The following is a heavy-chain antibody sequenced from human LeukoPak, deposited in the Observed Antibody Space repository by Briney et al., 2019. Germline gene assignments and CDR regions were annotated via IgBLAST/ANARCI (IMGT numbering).Heavy chain of an antibody. V-gene: IGHV4-59*01. Sequence: SETLSLTCTVSGDSISGFHWSWIRQPPGKGLEWIGYIYYSGSTNYNPSLKSRVTISVDTSKNQFSLRLNSVTAADTAVYYCARPPHYYDTSGYSVWGQGTLVTVSS. CDR1: GDSISGFH. J-gene: IGHJ4*02. CDR3: ARPPHYYDTSGYSV. D-gene: IGHD3-22*01. CDR2: IYYSGST.